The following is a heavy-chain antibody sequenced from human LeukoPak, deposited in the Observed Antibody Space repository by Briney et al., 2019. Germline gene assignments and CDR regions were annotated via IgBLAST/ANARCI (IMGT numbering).Heavy chain of an antibody. CDR1: GGSISSSSYY. J-gene: IGHJ6*02. CDR3: ARLKCISTTCPSRYVMEV. Sequence: KSSETLSLTCTVSGGSISSSSYYWGWIRQPPGKGLEWIGSIYYSGSTYYNPSLKSRVTISVDTSKNQFSLKLSSVTAADTAVYYCARLKCISTTCPSRYVMEVWGQGTTVTVSS. CDR2: IYYSGST. V-gene: IGHV4-39*01. D-gene: IGHD2-2*01.